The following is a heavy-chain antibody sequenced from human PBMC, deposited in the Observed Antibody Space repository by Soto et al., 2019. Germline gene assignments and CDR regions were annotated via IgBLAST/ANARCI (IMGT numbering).Heavy chain of an antibody. CDR1: GYSFTSYW. D-gene: IGHD1-26*01. CDR2: IYPGDSDT. CDR3: SSRGMRELPTTWVFDI. Sequence: PGESLKISCTGSGYSFTSYWIGWVRQMPGKGLEWMGFIYPGDSDTRYSPSFQGQVTISAYKSISTAYLQWSSLKASDTAMYYCSSRGMRELPTTWVFDIWGQGTMVTVS. V-gene: IGHV5-51*01. J-gene: IGHJ3*02.